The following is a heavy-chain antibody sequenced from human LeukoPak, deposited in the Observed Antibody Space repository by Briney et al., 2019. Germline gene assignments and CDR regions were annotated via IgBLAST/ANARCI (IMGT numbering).Heavy chain of an antibody. Sequence: SETLSLTCDVYDESFSGYYWSWIRQPPGKGLEWIGYFYDTRSPKYNPSLERRVTISVDMSRNQFSLNLTSVTAADTAVYYCARGRGSLTYWGQGTLATVSS. CDR2: FYDTRSP. CDR1: DESFSGYY. V-gene: IGHV4-59*01. D-gene: IGHD3-10*01. CDR3: ARGRGSLTY. J-gene: IGHJ4*02.